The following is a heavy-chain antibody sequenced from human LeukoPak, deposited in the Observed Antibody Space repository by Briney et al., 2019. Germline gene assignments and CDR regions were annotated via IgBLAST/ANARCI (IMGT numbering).Heavy chain of an antibody. D-gene: IGHD3-22*01. Sequence: SQTLSLTCTVSGGSISSGGYYWSWIRQHPGKGLEWIGYIYYSGSTYYNPSLKSRVTISVDTSKNQFSLKLSSVTAADTAVYYCARGVNYYDSSGYFDYWGQGTLVTVSS. V-gene: IGHV4-31*03. CDR3: ARGVNYYDSSGYFDY. CDR2: IYYSGST. J-gene: IGHJ4*02. CDR1: GGSISSGGYY.